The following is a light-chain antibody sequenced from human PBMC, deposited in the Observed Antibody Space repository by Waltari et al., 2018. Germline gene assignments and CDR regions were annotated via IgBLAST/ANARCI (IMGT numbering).Light chain of an antibody. Sequence: QSALTPPASLSASPGQSTTISCAGTKHDIGTYNFFSWFQQFPGQAPNLIVSEATKRPSGVSYRFSGSKSGNTASLIISGLQAEDEADYYCCSYAGGSRVIFGGGTKLTVL. CDR3: CSYAGGSRVI. CDR1: KHDIGTYNF. CDR2: EAT. J-gene: IGLJ2*01. V-gene: IGLV2-23*01.